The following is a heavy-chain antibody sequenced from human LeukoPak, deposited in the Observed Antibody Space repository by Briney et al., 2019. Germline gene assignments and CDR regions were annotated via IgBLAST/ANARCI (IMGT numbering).Heavy chain of an antibody. CDR1: GYTFTGYY. D-gene: IGHD3-22*01. V-gene: IGHV1-2*02. J-gene: IGHJ4*02. CDR2: INPNSGGT. Sequence: ASVKVSCRASGYTFTGYYMHWVRQAPGQGLEWMGWINPNSGGTNYAQKCQGRVTMTRDTSISTAYMELSRLRSDDTAVYYCARDLNAPYYYDSSGYYYFDYWGQGTLVTVSS. CDR3: ARDLNAPYYYDSSGYYYFDY.